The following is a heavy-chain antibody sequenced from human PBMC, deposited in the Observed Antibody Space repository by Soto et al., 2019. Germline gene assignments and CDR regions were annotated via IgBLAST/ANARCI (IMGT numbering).Heavy chain of an antibody. CDR2: IYYSGST. J-gene: IGHJ6*02. CDR1: GGSISSGDYY. CDR3: ARNRDVYCSSTSCQNYYYYYGMDV. V-gene: IGHV4-30-4*01. Sequence: SETLSLTCTVSGGSISSGDYYWSWIRQPPGKGLEWIGYIYYSGSTHYNPSLKSRVTISVDTSKNQFSLKLSSVTAADTAVYYCARNRDVYCSSTSCQNYYYYYGMDVWGQGTTVTVSS. D-gene: IGHD2-2*01.